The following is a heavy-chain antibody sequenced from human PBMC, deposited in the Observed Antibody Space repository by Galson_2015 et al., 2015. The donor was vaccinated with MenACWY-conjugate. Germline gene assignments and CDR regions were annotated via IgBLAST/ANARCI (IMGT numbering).Heavy chain of an antibody. J-gene: IGHJ6*03. D-gene: IGHD3-10*01. CDR2: INAGNGNT. CDR1: GYTFTSYA. CDR3: ARDKGRSGAYYYMDV. Sequence: SVKVSCKASGYTFTSYAMHWVRQAPGQRLEWMGWINAGNGNTKYSQKFQGRVTITRDTSASTAYMELSSLRSEDTAVYYCARDKGRSGAYYYMDVWGKGTTVTVSS. V-gene: IGHV1-3*01.